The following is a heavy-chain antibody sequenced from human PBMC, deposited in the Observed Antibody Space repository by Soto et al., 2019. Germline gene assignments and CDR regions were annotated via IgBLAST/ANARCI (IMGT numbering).Heavy chain of an antibody. CDR3: GQDHWGGDCPYDYCMDV. CDR2: ISRDGGTT. CDR1: GFTFDDYT. D-gene: IGHD2-21*02. Sequence: WGSLRLSCAASGFTFDDYTMHWIRQAPGKGLEWVSLISRDGGTTYYADSVKGRFTFSRDNSKNSLYLQMNSLRTEDAALYYCGQDHWGGDCPYDYCMDVWGQGTTVTVSS. V-gene: IGHV3-43*01. J-gene: IGHJ6*02.